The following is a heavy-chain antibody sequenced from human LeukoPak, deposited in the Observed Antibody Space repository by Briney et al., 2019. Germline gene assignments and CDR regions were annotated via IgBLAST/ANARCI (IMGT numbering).Heavy chain of an antibody. J-gene: IGHJ3*02. CDR3: ASMRDYGGNPAAFVI. D-gene: IGHD4-23*01. CDR2: ISSSSSYI. CDR1: GFTFSSYS. Sequence: GGSLRLSCAASGFTFSSYSMNWVRQAPGKGLEWVSSISSSSSYIYYADSVKGRFTISRDNAKNSLYLQMNSLSAEDTAVYYCASMRDYGGNPAAFVIWGQGTMVTVSS. V-gene: IGHV3-21*01.